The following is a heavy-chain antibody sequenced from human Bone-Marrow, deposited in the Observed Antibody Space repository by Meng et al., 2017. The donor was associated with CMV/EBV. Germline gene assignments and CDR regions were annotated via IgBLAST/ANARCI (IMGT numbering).Heavy chain of an antibody. V-gene: IGHV4-30-4*08. CDR1: GGSISSGDYY. CDR3: ARDTIAVAGTRGYYYYGMDV. J-gene: IGHJ6*02. Sequence: SETLSLTCTVSGGSISSGDYYWSWIRQPPGKGLEWIGYIYYSGSTYYNPSLKSRVTISVDTSKNQFSLKLSSVTAADTAVYYCARDTIAVAGTRGYYYYGMDVWGQGTTVTVSS. CDR2: IYYSGST. D-gene: IGHD6-19*01.